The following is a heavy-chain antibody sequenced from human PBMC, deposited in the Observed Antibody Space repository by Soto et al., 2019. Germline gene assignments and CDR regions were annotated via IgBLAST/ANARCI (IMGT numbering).Heavy chain of an antibody. CDR1: GFTFTSSA. J-gene: IGHJ4*02. Sequence: SVKVSCKASGFTFTSSAVQWVRQARGQRLEWIGWIVVGSGNTNYAQKFQERATIARDMSTSTAYMELSSLRSEDTAVYYCAAYGYYYDSSGYIDYWGQGSLVTVSS. V-gene: IGHV1-58*01. CDR3: AAYGYYYDSSGYIDY. D-gene: IGHD3-22*01. CDR2: IVVGSGNT.